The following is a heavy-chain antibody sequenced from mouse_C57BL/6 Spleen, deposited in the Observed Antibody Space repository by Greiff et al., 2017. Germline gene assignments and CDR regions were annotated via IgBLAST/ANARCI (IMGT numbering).Heavy chain of an antibody. CDR3: ARESDAMDY. CDR1: GYTFTDYY. CDR2: INPNNGGT. D-gene: IGHD6-2*01. Sequence: VQLQQSGPELVKPGASVKISCKASGYTFTDYYMNWVKQSHGKSLEWIGDINPNNGGTSYNQKFKGKATLTVDKSSSTAYMKLRSLTSEDSAVYYCARESDAMDYWGQGTSVTVST. J-gene: IGHJ4*01. V-gene: IGHV1-26*01.